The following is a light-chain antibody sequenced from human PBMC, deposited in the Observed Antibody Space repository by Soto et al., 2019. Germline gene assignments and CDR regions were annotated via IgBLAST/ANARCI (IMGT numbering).Light chain of an antibody. CDR1: QGISSW. CDR3: QQVNSFPLT. CDR2: AAS. Sequence: DIQMTQSPSSVSASVGDRVTITCRASQGISSWLAWYQHKPGKVPQLLIYAASSLQSGVPSRFSGSLSWTDLPLTISSLQPEDFANYYCQQVNSFPLTFGGGTEVEIK. V-gene: IGKV1D-12*01. J-gene: IGKJ4*01.